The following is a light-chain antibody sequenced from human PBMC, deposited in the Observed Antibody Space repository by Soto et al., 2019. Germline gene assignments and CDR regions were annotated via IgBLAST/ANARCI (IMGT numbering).Light chain of an antibody. CDR2: KTS. CDR3: QQYSKEST. J-gene: IGKJ2*01. CDR1: QNVSNW. V-gene: IGKV1-5*03. Sequence: DVEMTQSPSTLPTSIGDRVTINCRASQNVSNWLACYKKKPGKAPKLLIYKTSRLEIGVPSRFSASGSGTDFSLTINSLQSDDFATYFCQQYSKESTFGQGKKLEIK.